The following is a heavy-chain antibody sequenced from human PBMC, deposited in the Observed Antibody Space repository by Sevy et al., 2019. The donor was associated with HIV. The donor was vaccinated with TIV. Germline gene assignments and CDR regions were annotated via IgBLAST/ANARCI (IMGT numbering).Heavy chain of an antibody. Sequence: GGSLRLSCAASGFTFSSYAMSWVRQAPGKGLEWVSAISGSGGSTYYADSVKGRFTISRDNSKNTLYLQMNSRRAEDTAVYYCAKWVAWDRRYFDYWGQGTLVTVSS. CDR3: AKWVAWDRRYFDY. D-gene: IGHD5-12*01. CDR2: ISGSGGST. J-gene: IGHJ4*02. V-gene: IGHV3-23*01. CDR1: GFTFSSYA.